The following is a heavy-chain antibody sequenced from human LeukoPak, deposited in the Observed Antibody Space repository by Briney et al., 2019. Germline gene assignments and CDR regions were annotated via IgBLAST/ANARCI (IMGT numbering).Heavy chain of an antibody. CDR1: GFTVSGSY. V-gene: IGHV3-53*01. CDR2: IYGGGAT. J-gene: IGHJ4*02. Sequence: GGSLRLSCAAPGFTVSGSYMSWVRQAPGKGLEWVSVIYGGGATYYADSVKGRFTISRDNSKNTLYLQMNSLRAEDTAVYYCARETVAGLQYYFDYWGQGTLVTVSS. D-gene: IGHD6-19*01. CDR3: ARETVAGLQYYFDY.